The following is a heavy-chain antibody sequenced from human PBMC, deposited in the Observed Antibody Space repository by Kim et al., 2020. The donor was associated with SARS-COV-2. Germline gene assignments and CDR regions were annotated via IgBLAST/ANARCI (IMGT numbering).Heavy chain of an antibody. D-gene: IGHD1-1*01. CDR2: IRSKANSYAT. J-gene: IGHJ3*02. CDR1: GFTFSGSA. CDR3: TSVPATTSAIWDAFDT. Sequence: GGSLRLSCAASGFTFSGSAIHWVRQASGKGLAWVGRIRSKANSYATAYAASVRGRFSISRDDSKNTAYLQMNNLKTEDTAVYYCTSVPATTSAIWDAFDTWGHGTKVTVSS. V-gene: IGHV3-73*01.